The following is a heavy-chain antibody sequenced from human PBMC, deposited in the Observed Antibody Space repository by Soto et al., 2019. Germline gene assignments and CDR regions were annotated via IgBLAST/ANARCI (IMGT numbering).Heavy chain of an antibody. Sequence: GASVKVSCKASGYTFTGHYMHWVRQAPGQGPEWMGWINPNSGGTNYAQKFQGRVTMTRDTSISTAYMELSRLRSDDTAVYYCARVNWGSLLGNFDFWGQGTLVTVSS. V-gene: IGHV1-2*02. D-gene: IGHD2-8*02. CDR1: GYTFTGHY. CDR2: INPNSGGT. J-gene: IGHJ4*02. CDR3: ARVNWGSLLGNFDF.